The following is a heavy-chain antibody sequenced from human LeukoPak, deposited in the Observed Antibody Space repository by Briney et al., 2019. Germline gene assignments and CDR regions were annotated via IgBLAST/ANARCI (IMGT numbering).Heavy chain of an antibody. Sequence: SETLSLTCAVYGGSFSGYYWSWIRQPPGKRLEWIGEINHSGSTNYNPSLKSRVTISVDTSKNQFSLKLSSVTAADTAVYYCARVGGPVSALPDYWGQGTLVTVSS. CDR2: INHSGST. D-gene: IGHD3-16*01. CDR3: ARVGGPVSALPDY. J-gene: IGHJ4*02. CDR1: GGSFSGYY. V-gene: IGHV4-34*01.